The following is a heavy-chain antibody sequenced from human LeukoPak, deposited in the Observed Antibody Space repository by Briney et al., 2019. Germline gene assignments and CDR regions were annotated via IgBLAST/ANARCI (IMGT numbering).Heavy chain of an antibody. Sequence: QAGGSLRLSCAASGFTFSSYAMSWVRQAPGKGLEWVSAISGSGDSTYYADSVKGRFTISRDNSKNTLYLQMNSLRAEDTAVYYCAKVGRPFGSTYYFDYWGQGTLVTVSS. J-gene: IGHJ4*02. D-gene: IGHD3-16*01. CDR1: GFTFSSYA. CDR2: ISGSGDST. CDR3: AKVGRPFGSTYYFDY. V-gene: IGHV3-23*01.